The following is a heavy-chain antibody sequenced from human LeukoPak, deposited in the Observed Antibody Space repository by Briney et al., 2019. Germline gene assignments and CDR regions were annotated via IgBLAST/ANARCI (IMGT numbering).Heavy chain of an antibody. D-gene: IGHD6-19*01. CDR2: IAYDGTNK. CDR3: ARDKQWLYCFDQ. J-gene: IGHJ4*02. V-gene: IGHV3-30-3*01. Sequence: PERSLRLSRGASGFSFSDYGMHWVRQAPAKWLEWVAVIAYDGTNKHYADSVKGRFTISRDNSKNTLYLQMNSLRAEDTAVYYCARDKQWLYCFDQWGQGTPVTVSS. CDR1: GFSFSDYG.